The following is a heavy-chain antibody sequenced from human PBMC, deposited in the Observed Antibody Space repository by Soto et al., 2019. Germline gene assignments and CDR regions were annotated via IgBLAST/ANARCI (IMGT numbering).Heavy chain of an antibody. CDR2: VYWNGDK. CDR1: GFSLTTFQLG. D-gene: IGHD3-3*01. CDR3: GHRSDSFDFWGNDY. V-gene: IGHV2-5*01. Sequence: QITLKESGPALVKPTQPLTLTCTFSGFSLTTFQLGVTWIRQSPGKAPEWLALVYWNGDKRYSPALRDRLTITKDTSRNQVVLTMTNMDPVDTATYYCGHRSDSFDFWGNDYWGQGILVTVSS. J-gene: IGHJ4*02.